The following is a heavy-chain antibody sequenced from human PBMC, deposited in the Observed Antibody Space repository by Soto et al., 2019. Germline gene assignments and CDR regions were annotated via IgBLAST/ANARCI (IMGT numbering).Heavy chain of an antibody. CDR3: AREGGSYYYYYGMDV. V-gene: IGHV1-18*04. Sequence: ASVKVSCKASGYTFTSYGISWVRQAPGQGLEWMGWISAYNGNTNYAQKLQGRVTMTTDTSTSTAYMELRSLRSDDTAVYYCAREGGSYYYYYGMDVWGQGTTVTVSS. CDR2: ISAYNGNT. CDR1: GYTFTSYG. J-gene: IGHJ6*02. D-gene: IGHD1-26*01.